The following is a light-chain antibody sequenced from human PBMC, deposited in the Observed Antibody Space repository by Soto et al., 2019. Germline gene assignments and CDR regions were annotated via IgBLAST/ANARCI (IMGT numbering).Light chain of an antibody. Sequence: DIQLTQSPSTLSAYVGDRGNITRRASQNIRSWLAWYQQKQGKAPNIMIYKASSLKYGVPSRFSGSEYGTEFTLTISSLQTDDFATYYCQHYNSYSEAFGQGTKVDI. CDR1: QNIRSW. CDR2: KAS. CDR3: QHYNSYSEA. V-gene: IGKV1-5*03. J-gene: IGKJ1*01.